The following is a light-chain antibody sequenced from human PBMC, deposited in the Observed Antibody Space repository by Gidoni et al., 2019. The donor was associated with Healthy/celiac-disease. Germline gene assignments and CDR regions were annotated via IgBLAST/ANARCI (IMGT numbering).Light chain of an antibody. CDR3: MLYSGGTPLGV. J-gene: IGLJ2*01. CDR2: STS. Sequence: LTCASSTGAVTRGYYPNWFQQKPGQAPRAMIYSTSNKPSWTPARFSGSLLGGKAALTMSGVQPEDEAEYYCMLYSGGTPLGVFGGGTKLTVL. CDR1: TGAVTRGYY. V-gene: IGLV7-43*01.